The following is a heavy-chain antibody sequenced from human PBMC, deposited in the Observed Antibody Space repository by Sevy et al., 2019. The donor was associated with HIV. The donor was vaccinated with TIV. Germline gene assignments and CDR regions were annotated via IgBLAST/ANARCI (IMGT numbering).Heavy chain of an antibody. V-gene: IGHV3-30*03. CDR3: ARDHWGTEQRDHYYDYYGMDV. D-gene: IGHD3-16*01. Sequence: GGSLRLSCAASGFTFSGYALHWVRQAPGKGLEWVAVISYDGSQNHYAGSVRGRFTIFRDNSKNTLFLQMNSLRGEDTAVYYCARDHWGTEQRDHYYDYYGMDVWGQGTPVTVSS. CDR1: GFTFSGYA. CDR2: ISYDGSQN. J-gene: IGHJ6*02.